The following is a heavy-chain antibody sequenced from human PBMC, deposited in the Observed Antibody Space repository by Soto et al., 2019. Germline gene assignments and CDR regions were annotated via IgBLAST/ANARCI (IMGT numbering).Heavy chain of an antibody. V-gene: IGHV3-30*18. CDR2: ILHDGSNE. CDR3: AKSRDGYSFYYYYGMDV. CDR1: GFTFSNYG. J-gene: IGHJ6*02. D-gene: IGHD5-18*01. Sequence: PWGSLRLSCAAPGFTFSNYGIHFFRHSPFKWLEWVALILHDGSNEYYADSVKGRFTIPRDNSKNTLYLQMNSLRADDTAVYYCAKSRDGYSFYYYYGMDVWGQGTTVTVSS.